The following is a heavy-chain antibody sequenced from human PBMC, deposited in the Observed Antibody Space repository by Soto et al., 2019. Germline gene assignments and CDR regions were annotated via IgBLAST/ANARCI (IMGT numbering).Heavy chain of an antibody. CDR1: GYTFTSYG. J-gene: IGHJ3*02. CDR3: AILLPGPAAPDAFDI. CDR2: ISAYNGNT. Sequence: QVQLVQSGAEVKKPGASVKVSCKASGYTFTSYGISWVRQAPGQGLEWMGWISAYNGNTNYAQKLQGRVTMTTDTSXXTAYMELRSLRSDDTAVYYCAILLPGPAAPDAFDIWGQGTMVTVSS. V-gene: IGHV1-18*01. D-gene: IGHD6-13*01.